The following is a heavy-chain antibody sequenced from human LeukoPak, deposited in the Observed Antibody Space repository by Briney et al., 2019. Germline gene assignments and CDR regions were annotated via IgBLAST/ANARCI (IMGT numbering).Heavy chain of an antibody. CDR3: ARNRLSDV. Sequence: PGGSLRLSCAASGFTFSSYSMNWVRQAPGKGLEWVSSISNSSSYIYYADSVKGRFTISRDNAKNSLYLQMNSLRAEDTAVYYCARNRLSDVWGKGTTVTVSS. V-gene: IGHV3-21*01. CDR2: ISNSSSYI. CDR1: GFTFSSYS. J-gene: IGHJ6*04. D-gene: IGHD5-12*01.